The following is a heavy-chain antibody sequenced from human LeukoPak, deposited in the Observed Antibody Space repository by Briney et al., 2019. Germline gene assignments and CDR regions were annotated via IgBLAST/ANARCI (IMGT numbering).Heavy chain of an antibody. D-gene: IGHD3-3*01. J-gene: IGHJ3*02. CDR3: ASPGPIWSGYSSAFDI. V-gene: IGHV3-33*01. Sequence: GGSLRLSCAASGLSFSSYAMHWVRQAPGKGLEWVAVIGSDATDRFYADSVKARFTLSRDNPKNTVYLEMNSLRGEDTAVYYCASPGPIWSGYSSAFDIWGQGTMVTVSS. CDR1: GLSFSSYA. CDR2: IGSDATDR.